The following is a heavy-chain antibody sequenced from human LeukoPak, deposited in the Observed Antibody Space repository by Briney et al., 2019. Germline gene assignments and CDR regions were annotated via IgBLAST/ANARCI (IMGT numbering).Heavy chain of an antibody. CDR3: ARYDRSSSPEDPGY. CDR1: GFTFSSYS. CDR2: ISSSSSTI. D-gene: IGHD6-13*01. Sequence: PGGSLRLSCAASGFTFSSYSMNWVRQAPGKGLEWVSYISSSSSTIYYADSVKGRFTISRDNAKNSLYLQMNSLRAEDTAVYYCARYDRSSSPEDPGYWGQGTLVTVSS. V-gene: IGHV3-48*04. J-gene: IGHJ4*02.